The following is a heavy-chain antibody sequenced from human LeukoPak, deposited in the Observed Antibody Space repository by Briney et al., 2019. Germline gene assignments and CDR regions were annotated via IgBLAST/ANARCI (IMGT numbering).Heavy chain of an antibody. CDR3: ASLYSSGWYSNY. V-gene: IGHV3-53*01. CDR1: GFTVSSNY. Sequence: GGSLRLSCAASGFTVSSNYMSWVRQAPGKGLEWVSVIYSGGSTYYADSVKGRFTISRDNSKNTLYLQMKSLRAEDTAVYYCASLYSSGWYSNYWGQGTLVTVSS. J-gene: IGHJ4*02. D-gene: IGHD6-19*01. CDR2: IYSGGST.